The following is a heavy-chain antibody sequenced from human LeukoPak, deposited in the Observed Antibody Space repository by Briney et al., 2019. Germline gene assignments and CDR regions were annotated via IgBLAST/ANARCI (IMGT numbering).Heavy chain of an antibody. D-gene: IGHD3-22*01. V-gene: IGHV3-48*04. CDR3: AIIVVVNPGSFDY. J-gene: IGHJ4*02. CDR2: ITSNSSTI. CDR1: GFTFSSYS. Sequence: PGGSLRLSCAGSGFTFSSYSMNGVGQAPGKGREGVSYITSNSSTIYCPDSMKGRFTISQDNAKHSLDLPMNSLGAEDAAVYYCAIIVVVNPGSFDYWGQGTLVTVSS.